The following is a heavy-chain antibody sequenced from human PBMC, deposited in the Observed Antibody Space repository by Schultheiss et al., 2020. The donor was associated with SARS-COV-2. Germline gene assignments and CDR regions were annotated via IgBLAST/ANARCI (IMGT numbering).Heavy chain of an antibody. CDR2: ISSSSSYI. D-gene: IGHD5-12*01. J-gene: IGHJ5*02. Sequence: GGSLRLSCAASGFTFSSYEMNWVRQAPGKGLEWVSSISSSSSYIYYADSVKGRFTISRDNAKNSLYLQMNSLRAEDTAVYYCARSHSGYDPPWFDPWGQGTLVTVAS. V-gene: IGHV3-21*04. CDR1: GFTFSSYE. CDR3: ARSHSGYDPPWFDP.